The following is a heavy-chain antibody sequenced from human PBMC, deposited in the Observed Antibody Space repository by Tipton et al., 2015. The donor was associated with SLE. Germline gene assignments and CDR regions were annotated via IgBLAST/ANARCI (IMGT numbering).Heavy chain of an antibody. D-gene: IGHD4-23*01. CDR3: ARGSAVASSLDH. Sequence: GLVKPSETLSLTCTVSGGSISYYYWSWIRQHPVKGLEWIGFMFSSGRTYYNPSLRSRVTISLDTSKNQFSLRVRFVTAADVAIFYCARGSAVASSLDHWGQGKLVTVSS. V-gene: IGHV4-59*08. CDR1: GGSISYYY. J-gene: IGHJ4*02. CDR2: MFSSGRT.